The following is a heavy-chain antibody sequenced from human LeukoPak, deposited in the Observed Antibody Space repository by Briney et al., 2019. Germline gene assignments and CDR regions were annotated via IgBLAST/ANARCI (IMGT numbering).Heavy chain of an antibody. J-gene: IGHJ4*02. CDR1: RFTFSDYY. V-gene: IGHV3-11*04. Sequence: GGSLRLSCAASRFTFSDYYMSWIRQAPGKGLEWVSYISSSGSTIYYADSVKGRFTTSRDNAKNSLYLQMNSLRAEDTAVYYCAKDRDSSSSLDYWGQGTLVTVSS. CDR3: AKDRDSSSSLDY. CDR2: ISSSGSTI. D-gene: IGHD6-13*01.